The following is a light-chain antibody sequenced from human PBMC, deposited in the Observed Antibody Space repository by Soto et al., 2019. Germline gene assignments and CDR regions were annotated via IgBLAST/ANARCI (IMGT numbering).Light chain of an antibody. CDR1: SSDVGGYDH. CDR3: SSYSGKNDFG. Sequence: QAALTEPPSSSGSPGQSFTISCTGTSSDVGGYDHVSWYQQHPVKAPKLIIYEVSKRPSGVPHRFSGSKSGNTASLTVSGLQAEDEADYYCSSYSGKNDFGFGGGTKVTVL. J-gene: IGLJ3*02. V-gene: IGLV2-8*01. CDR2: EVS.